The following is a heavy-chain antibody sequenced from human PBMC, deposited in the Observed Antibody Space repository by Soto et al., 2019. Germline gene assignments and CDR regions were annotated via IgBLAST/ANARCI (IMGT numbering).Heavy chain of an antibody. CDR2: ISAYTGNT. CDR1: GYTFISYG. V-gene: IGHV1-18*01. D-gene: IGHD2-2*01. CDR3: ARPEPIVLLPAPLDY. Sequence: QVQLVQSGAEVKKPGASVKVSCKASGYTFISYGISWVRQAPGQGLEWVGWISAYTGNTNYTQKFQGRVTMTTDTSTTTADRELRSRRSDDTAVYYCARPEPIVLLPAPLDYWGQGTLITVSS. J-gene: IGHJ4*02.